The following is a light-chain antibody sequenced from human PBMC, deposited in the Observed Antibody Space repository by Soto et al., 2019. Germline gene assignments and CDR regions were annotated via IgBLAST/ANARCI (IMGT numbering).Light chain of an antibody. CDR2: SNN. Sequence: QSVLTQPPSASGTPGQRVTISCSGSSSNIGSNYVYWYQQLPGTSPKLLIYSNNQRPSGVPDRFSGSKSGTSASLAISGRRSEDEADYYCGAWDDSLSGRLLFGGGTQLTVL. J-gene: IGLJ2*01. V-gene: IGLV1-47*02. CDR1: SSNIGSNY. CDR3: GAWDDSLSGRLL.